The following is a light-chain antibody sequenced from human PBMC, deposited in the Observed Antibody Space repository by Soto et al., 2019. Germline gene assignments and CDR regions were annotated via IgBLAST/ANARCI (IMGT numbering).Light chain of an antibody. CDR1: SSNIGTYY. V-gene: IGLV1-47*01. Sequence: QSVLTQPPSASGTPGQRVTISCSGSSSNIGTYYVDWYQQLPGTAPKLLIHRNGQRPSGVPDRFSGSKSGTSASLAISGLRSEDEADYYCATWDDRRRAYVIGAGTKLTVL. J-gene: IGLJ1*01. CDR3: ATWDDRRRAYV. CDR2: RNG.